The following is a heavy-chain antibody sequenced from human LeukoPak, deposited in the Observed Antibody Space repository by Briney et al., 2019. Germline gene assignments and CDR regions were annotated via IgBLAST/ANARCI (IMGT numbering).Heavy chain of an antibody. CDR1: GYSLGSYG. CDR2: ISLYNDNP. J-gene: IGHJ5*02. Sequence: GASVKVSCKASGYSLGSYGISWVRQAPGQGLEGMCWISLYNDNPEYAQKLQARVTRTTDTSTSTAYMDTRSQRTDDQPEYSSAKDWDCSGGSCYDCFGPWGQGNLVTVSS. CDR3: AKDWDCSGGSCYDCFGP. V-gene: IGHV1-18*01. D-gene: IGHD2-15*01.